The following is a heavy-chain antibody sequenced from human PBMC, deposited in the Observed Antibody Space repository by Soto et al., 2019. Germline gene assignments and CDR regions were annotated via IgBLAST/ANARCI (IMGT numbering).Heavy chain of an antibody. CDR1: GFTFSSYA. J-gene: IGHJ6*02. CDR3: VKVGYDSSGYQYYYYYGMDV. D-gene: IGHD3-22*01. Sequence: GGSLRLSCSASGFTFSSYAMHWVRQAPGKGLEYVSAISSNGGSTYYADSVKGRFTISRDNSKNTLYLQMSSLRAEDTAVYYCVKVGYDSSGYQYYYYYGMDVWGQGTTVTVSS. V-gene: IGHV3-64D*08. CDR2: ISSNGGST.